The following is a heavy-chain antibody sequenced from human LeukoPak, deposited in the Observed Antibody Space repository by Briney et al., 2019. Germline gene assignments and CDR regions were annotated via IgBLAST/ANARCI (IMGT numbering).Heavy chain of an antibody. J-gene: IGHJ3*02. CDR1: GYSISSGYY. Sequence: SETLSLTCAVSGYSISSGYYRGWIRQPPGKGLEWIGSIYHSGSTYYNPSLKSRVTISVDTSKNQLSLKLSSVTAADTAVYYCARGVRFLEWLLLDDAFDIWGQGTMVTVSS. CDR2: IYHSGST. V-gene: IGHV4-38-2*01. D-gene: IGHD3-3*01. CDR3: ARGVRFLEWLLLDDAFDI.